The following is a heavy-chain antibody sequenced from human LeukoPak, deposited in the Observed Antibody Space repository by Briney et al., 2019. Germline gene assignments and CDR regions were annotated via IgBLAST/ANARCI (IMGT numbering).Heavy chain of an antibody. CDR2: ISSSSSTI. D-gene: IGHD2-15*01. Sequence: GGSLRLSCAASGFTFSSYSMNWVRQAPGKGLEWVSSISSSSSTIYYADSVKGRFTISRDNAKNSLYLQMNSLRDEDTAVYYCARVCSGGSCYSNAIDYWGQGTLVTVSS. CDR1: GFTFSSYS. V-gene: IGHV3-48*02. J-gene: IGHJ4*02. CDR3: ARVCSGGSCYSNAIDY.